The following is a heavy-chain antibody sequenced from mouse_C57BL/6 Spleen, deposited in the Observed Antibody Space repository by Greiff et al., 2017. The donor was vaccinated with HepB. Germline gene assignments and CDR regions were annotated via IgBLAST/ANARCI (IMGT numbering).Heavy chain of an antibody. Sequence: DVKLVESGPGLVKPSQSLSLTCSVTGYSITSGYYWNWIRQFPGNKLEWMGYISYDGSNNYNPSLKNRISITRDTSKNQFFLKLNSVTTEDTATYYCASRGQGDYWGQGTTLTVSS. D-gene: IGHD3-3*01. V-gene: IGHV3-6*01. CDR2: ISYDGSN. CDR1: GYSITSGYY. J-gene: IGHJ2*01. CDR3: ASRGQGDY.